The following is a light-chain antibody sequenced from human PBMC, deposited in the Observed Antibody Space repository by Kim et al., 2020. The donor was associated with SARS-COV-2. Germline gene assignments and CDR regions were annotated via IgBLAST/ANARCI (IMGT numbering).Light chain of an antibody. CDR3: SSHTTSSTYV. V-gene: IGLV2-14*03. Sequence: QSALTQPASVSGSPGQSITISCTGTSSDVGGYNSVSWYQQHPGKAPKLMIYDVSERAAGVSNRFSGSQSGNTASLTISGLRAEDEADYYCSSHTTSSTYVCGSGTKGTVL. CDR1: SSDVGGYNS. J-gene: IGLJ1*01. CDR2: DVS.